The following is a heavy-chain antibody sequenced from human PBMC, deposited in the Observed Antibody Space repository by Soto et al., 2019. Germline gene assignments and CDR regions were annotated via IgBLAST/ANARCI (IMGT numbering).Heavy chain of an antibody. CDR2: ISDSGGST. CDR3: AKDKPAAGSQWLVPI. Sequence: EVQLLESGGGLVQPGGSLRLSCAASGFTFSSCAMTWVCQAPGMGLQWVSAISDSGGSTYYADSVRGRFTISRDNSKNTLYLQLNSLGAEDTAVYYCAKDKPAAGSQWLVPIWGRGTLVTVSS. CDR1: GFTFSSCA. D-gene: IGHD6-19*01. V-gene: IGHV3-23*01. J-gene: IGHJ4*02.